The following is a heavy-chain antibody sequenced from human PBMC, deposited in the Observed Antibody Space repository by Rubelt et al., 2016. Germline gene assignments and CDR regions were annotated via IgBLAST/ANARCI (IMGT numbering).Heavy chain of an antibody. J-gene: IGHJ4*02. CDR2: INQDGSVK. Sequence: EVQLVESGGDLVQSGGSLRLSCAASGFTFSSYWMDWVRQAPGKGLEWVANINQDGSVKYHVDSVKGRFTISRDNAKNSVLLPMNSLRAEETAVYYCSRALEYLGQGTLVTVSS. CDR3: SRALEY. V-gene: IGHV3-7*01. CDR1: GFTFSSYW.